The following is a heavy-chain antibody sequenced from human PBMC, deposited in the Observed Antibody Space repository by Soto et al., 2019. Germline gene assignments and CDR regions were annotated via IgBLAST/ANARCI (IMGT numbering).Heavy chain of an antibody. CDR2: IIPILGIA. Sequence: QVQLVQSGAEVKKPGSSVKVSCKASGGTFSSYTISWVRQAPGQGLEWMGRIIPILGIANYAQKFQGRVTITADKSTSTAYMELSSLSSEDTAVYYCAGRRGGSYSRTEYFQHWGQGTLVTVSS. CDR1: GGTFSSYT. V-gene: IGHV1-69*02. J-gene: IGHJ1*01. D-gene: IGHD1-26*01. CDR3: AGRRGGSYSRTEYFQH.